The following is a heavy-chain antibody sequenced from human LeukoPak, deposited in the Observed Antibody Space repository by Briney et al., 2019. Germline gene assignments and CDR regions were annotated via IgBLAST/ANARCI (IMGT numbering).Heavy chain of an antibody. CDR1: GFAFSIYA. D-gene: IGHD7-27*01. Sequence: GGSLRLSCAASGFAFSIYAMSWVRQAPGKGLEWVSAVSGGGGSTYYADSVKGRFTVSRDNSKNTLFLQMNSLRAEDTAVYYCAKDGGLWVSAHWGDSWGRGTLVTVSS. CDR2: VSGGGGST. J-gene: IGHJ4*02. V-gene: IGHV3-23*01. CDR3: AKDGGLWVSAHWGDS.